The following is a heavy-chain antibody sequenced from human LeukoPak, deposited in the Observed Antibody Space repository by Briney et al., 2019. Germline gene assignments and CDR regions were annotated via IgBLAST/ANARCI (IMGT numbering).Heavy chain of an antibody. Sequence: GGSLRRSCAASGFTFSSSTTNWVRQAPGKGLEWVSSISSSSSYIYYVDSVKGRFTISRDNAKNSLYLQMNSLRAEDTAVYYCARDLRDYSGSGSSLWSQGTMVTVSS. CDR1: GFTFSSST. V-gene: IGHV3-21*01. D-gene: IGHD3-10*01. CDR3: ARDLRDYSGSGSSL. J-gene: IGHJ3*01. CDR2: ISSSSSYI.